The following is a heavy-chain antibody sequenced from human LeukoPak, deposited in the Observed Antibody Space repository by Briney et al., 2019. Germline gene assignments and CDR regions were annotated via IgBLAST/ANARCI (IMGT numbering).Heavy chain of an antibody. J-gene: IGHJ1*01. CDR1: GGSISSSNW. V-gene: IGHV4-4*02. Sequence: SGTLSLTCAVPGGSISSSNWWSWVRQPPGKGLEWIGEIYHSGSTNYNPSLKSRVTISVDKSKNQFSLKLSSVTAADTAVYYCARVHLDRHYYDSSGYYYSVEYFQHWGQGTLVTVSS. CDR3: ARVHLDRHYYDSSGYYYSVEYFQH. D-gene: IGHD3-22*01. CDR2: IYHSGST.